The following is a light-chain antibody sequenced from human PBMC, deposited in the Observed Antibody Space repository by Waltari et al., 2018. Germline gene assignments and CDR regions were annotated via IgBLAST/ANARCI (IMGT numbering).Light chain of an antibody. V-gene: IGKV3-20*01. CDR3: QQYGSSMLYT. Sequence: VLTQSPGTLSLSPGERVTLSCRASQSLTKRYLAWYQQKPGQAPRLLIYGASSRAAGIPDRFSGSGSGTDFTLTISRLEPEDFAVYYCQQYGSSMLYTFGQGTKLEIK. J-gene: IGKJ2*01. CDR1: QSLTKRY. CDR2: GAS.